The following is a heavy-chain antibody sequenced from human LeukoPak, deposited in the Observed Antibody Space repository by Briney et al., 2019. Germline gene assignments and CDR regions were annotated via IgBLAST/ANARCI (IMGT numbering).Heavy chain of an antibody. Sequence: AASVKVSCKASGYTFTGFGINWVRQAPGQGLEWMWWIGGYNDNTHYAKKFQGRVTLTTDTPTSTAYMELRSLRSDDTAVYYCARDGTSTDDYWGQGTLVTVSS. CDR3: ARDGTSTDDY. CDR2: IGGYNDNT. J-gene: IGHJ4*02. D-gene: IGHD1-7*01. CDR1: GYTFTGFG. V-gene: IGHV1-18*01.